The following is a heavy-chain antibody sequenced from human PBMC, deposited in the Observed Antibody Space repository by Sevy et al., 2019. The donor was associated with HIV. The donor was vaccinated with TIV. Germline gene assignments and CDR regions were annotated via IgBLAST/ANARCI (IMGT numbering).Heavy chain of an antibody. CDR1: GFTFDDYG. V-gene: IGHV3-20*01. CDR2: IIWNGGST. D-gene: IGHD6-6*01. J-gene: IGHJ3*02. CDR3: ARGLSSIAAPWAFDI. Sequence: GGYLRLSCAASGFTFDDYGMSWVRQAPGKGLEWVSGIIWNGGSTGYADSVKGRFTISRDNAKNSLYLQMNSLRAEDTALYHCARGLSSIAAPWAFDIWGQGTMVTVSS.